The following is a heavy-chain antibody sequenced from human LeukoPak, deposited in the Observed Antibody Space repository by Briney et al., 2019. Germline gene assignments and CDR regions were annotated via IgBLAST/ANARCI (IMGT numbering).Heavy chain of an antibody. J-gene: IGHJ6*02. V-gene: IGHV3-7*01. CDR1: EFTFSEYW. Sequence: PGGSLRLSCTVSEFTFSEYWMSWVRQAPGKGLAWVANIKQEGSEKYYVDSMKGRFTISRNNAKNSLYLQMNNLRAEATAVYYCARDGEPLVVVSGYYYGMDVWGQGTTVTVSS. D-gene: IGHD3-22*01. CDR3: ARDGEPLVVVSGYYYGMDV. CDR2: IKQEGSEK.